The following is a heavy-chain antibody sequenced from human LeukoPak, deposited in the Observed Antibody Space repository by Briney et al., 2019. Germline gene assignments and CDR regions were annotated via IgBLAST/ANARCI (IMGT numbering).Heavy chain of an antibody. CDR3: ARDLFSGSYYGVNY. CDR2: ISTDGSST. V-gene: IGHV3-74*01. Sequence: GGSLRLSCAASGFTFSSYWMHWVRQGPGKGLVWVSRISTDGSSTDYADSVKGRFTISRENAKNTLYLQMSSLRAEDTAVYYCARDLFSGSYYGVNYWGQGTLVTVSS. D-gene: IGHD1-26*01. CDR1: GFTFSSYW. J-gene: IGHJ4*02.